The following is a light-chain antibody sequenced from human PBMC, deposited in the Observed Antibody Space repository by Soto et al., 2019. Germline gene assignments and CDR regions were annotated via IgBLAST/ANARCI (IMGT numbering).Light chain of an antibody. V-gene: IGKV3-15*01. J-gene: IGKJ4*01. Sequence: RVMTQSPATLSVSPGQRATLSCRSSQSISSKLAWYQQKPGQAPRLLIYGASTRATGIPVSFSGSESGTAFSSTITSLQPEDVAVYYWQEYNNWRPITVGRGTQVDIK. CDR3: QEYNNWRPIT. CDR1: QSISSK. CDR2: GAS.